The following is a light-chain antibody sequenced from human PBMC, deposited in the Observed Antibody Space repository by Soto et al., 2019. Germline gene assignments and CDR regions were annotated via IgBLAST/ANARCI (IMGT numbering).Light chain of an antibody. CDR3: QQRSNWPPVIT. J-gene: IGKJ5*01. V-gene: IGKV3-11*01. Sequence: EIVLKQSPATLSLSPGERATLSCRASQSFSSYLAWYQQKPGQAPRLLIYDASKRATGIPARFSGRGSGTDFTLTISSVENEDFAVYYCQQRSNWPPVITFGQGTRLEIK. CDR2: DAS. CDR1: QSFSSY.